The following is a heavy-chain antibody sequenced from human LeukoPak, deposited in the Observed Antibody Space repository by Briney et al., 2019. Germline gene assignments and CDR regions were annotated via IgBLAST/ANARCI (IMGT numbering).Heavy chain of an antibody. D-gene: IGHD3-16*01. CDR3: ARGHYGLDY. J-gene: IGHJ4*02. V-gene: IGHV3-11*01. Sequence: GGSLRLSCAASGFTFSDHYVTWIRQAPGKGLEWVSYISGSGSDIYYADSVKGRFTISRDNAENSLYLQMHSLSAEDTAVYYCARGHYGLDYWGPGTLVTVSS. CDR1: GFTFSDHY. CDR2: ISGSGSDI.